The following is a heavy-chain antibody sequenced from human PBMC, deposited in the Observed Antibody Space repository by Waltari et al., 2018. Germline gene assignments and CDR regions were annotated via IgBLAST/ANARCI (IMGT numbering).Heavy chain of an antibody. V-gene: IGHV4-59*01. CDR3: ARVTNYYDSSGYYHDAFDI. CDR2: IYYSGST. Sequence: VQLQESGPGLVKPSETLSLTCTVSGASNRRYYWRWMRHAPGTGLEWIGYIYYSGSTNYNPSLKSRVTISVDTSKHQFSLKLSSVTAADTAVYYCARVTNYYDSSGYYHDAFDIWGQGTMVTVSS. D-gene: IGHD3-22*01. CDR1: GASNRRYY. J-gene: IGHJ3*02.